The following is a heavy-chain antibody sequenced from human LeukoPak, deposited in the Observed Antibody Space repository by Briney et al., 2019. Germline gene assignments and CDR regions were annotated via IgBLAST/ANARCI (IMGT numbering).Heavy chain of an antibody. V-gene: IGHV4-39*07. Sequence: SETLSLTCTVSGGSISSSSYYWGWIRQPPGKGLEWIGSIYYSGSTYYNPSLKSRVTISVDKSKNQFSLKLSSVTAADTAVYYCARDSYYDSSGSGFDYWGQGTLVTVSS. CDR1: GGSISSSSYY. CDR3: ARDSYYDSSGSGFDY. D-gene: IGHD3-22*01. CDR2: IYYSGST. J-gene: IGHJ4*02.